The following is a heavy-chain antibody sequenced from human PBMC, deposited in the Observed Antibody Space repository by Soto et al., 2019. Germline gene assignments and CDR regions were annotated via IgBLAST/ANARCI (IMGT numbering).Heavy chain of an antibody. D-gene: IGHD1-26*01. J-gene: IGHJ4*02. CDR1: GGTFSSYS. V-gene: IGHV1-69*01. CDR3: ARDGGRHSVGIDY. Sequence: QVQLVQSGAEVKKPGSSVKVSCKASGGTFSSYSINWVRQAPGQGLEWMGEIIPIFGTANYAQKFQGRVTITADESTITAYMELSSLRSEDTAVYYCARDGGRHSVGIDYWGQGTLVTVSS. CDR2: IIPIFGTA.